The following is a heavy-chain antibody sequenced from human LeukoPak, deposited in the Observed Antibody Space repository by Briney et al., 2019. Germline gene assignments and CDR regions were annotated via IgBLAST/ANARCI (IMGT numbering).Heavy chain of an antibody. Sequence: ASVKVSCKASGYTFTSYYMHWVRQAPGQGLEWMGIINPSGGSTSYAQKFQGRVTMTRDTSTSTVYMELSSLRSEDTAVYYCARDLTAAAGAGTWFDPWGQGTLVTVSS. J-gene: IGHJ5*02. CDR3: ARDLTAAAGAGTWFDP. CDR2: INPSGGST. V-gene: IGHV1-46*01. CDR1: GYTFTSYY. D-gene: IGHD6-13*01.